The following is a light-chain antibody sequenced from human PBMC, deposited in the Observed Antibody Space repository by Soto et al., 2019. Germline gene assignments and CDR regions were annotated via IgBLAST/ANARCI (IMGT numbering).Light chain of an antibody. V-gene: IGKV3-15*01. CDR3: QQFSSSPLT. CDR1: REVRSN. J-gene: IGKJ4*01. Sequence: EVVMTQSPATLSVSPGETASLSCRASREVRSNIAWYQHKAGQPPRVLFYGASTRAPGVPARFSGSGFGTEFSLTISGLQSDDVAVYYCQQFSSSPLTFGGGTKVDIK. CDR2: GAS.